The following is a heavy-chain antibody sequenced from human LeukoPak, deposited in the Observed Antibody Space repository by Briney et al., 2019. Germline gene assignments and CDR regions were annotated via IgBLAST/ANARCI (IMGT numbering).Heavy chain of an antibody. CDR2: INHSGST. J-gene: IGHJ6*02. CDR3: ARGAQQWLVYYYYGMDV. V-gene: IGHV4-34*01. CDR1: GGSFSGYY. Sequence: PSETLSLTCAVYGGSFSGYYWSWIRRPPGKGLEWIGEINHSGSTNYNPSLKSRVTISVDTSKNQFSLKLSSVTAADTAVYYCARGAQQWLVYYYYGMDVWGQGTTVTVSS. D-gene: IGHD6-19*01.